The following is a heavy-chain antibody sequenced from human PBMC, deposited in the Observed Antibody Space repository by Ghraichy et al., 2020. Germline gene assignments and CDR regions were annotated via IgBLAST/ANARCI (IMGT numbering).Heavy chain of an antibody. CDR3: ARRAAVAGSLFDY. CDR2: INHSGST. Sequence: SETLSLTCAVYGGSFSGYYWSWIRQPPGKGLEWIGEINHSGSTNYNPSLKSRVTISVDTSKNQFSLKLSSVTAADTAVYYCARRAAVAGSLFDYWGQGTLVTVSS. V-gene: IGHV4-34*01. J-gene: IGHJ4*02. CDR1: GGSFSGYY. D-gene: IGHD6-19*01.